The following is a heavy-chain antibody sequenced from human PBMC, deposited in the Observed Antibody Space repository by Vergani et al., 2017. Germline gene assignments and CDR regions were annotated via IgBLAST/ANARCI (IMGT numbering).Heavy chain of an antibody. J-gene: IGHJ6*02. CDR3: ARVSLWFGEFLIRYGMDV. D-gene: IGHD3-10*01. Sequence: QVQLVQSGAEVKKPGSSVKVSCKASGGTFSSYAISWVRQAPGQGLEWMGRIIPIFGTANYAQKFQGRVTITADKSTSTAYMELSSLRSEDTAVYYCARVSLWFGEFLIRYGMDVWGQGTTVTVSS. CDR1: GGTFSSYA. CDR2: IIPIFGTA. V-gene: IGHV1-69*13.